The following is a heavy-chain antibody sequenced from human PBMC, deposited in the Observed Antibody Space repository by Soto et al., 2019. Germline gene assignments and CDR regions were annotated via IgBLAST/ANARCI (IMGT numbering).Heavy chain of an antibody. CDR2: ISYDGSNK. V-gene: IGHV3-30*18. J-gene: IGHJ6*02. Sequence: GGSLRLSCAASGFTFSSYGMHWVRQAPGKGLEWVAVISYDGSNKYYADSVKGRFTISRDNSKNTLYLQMNSLGAEDTAVYYCAKARPQDYDILTGYSPYGMDVWGQGT. CDR3: AKARPQDYDILTGYSPYGMDV. CDR1: GFTFSSYG. D-gene: IGHD3-9*01.